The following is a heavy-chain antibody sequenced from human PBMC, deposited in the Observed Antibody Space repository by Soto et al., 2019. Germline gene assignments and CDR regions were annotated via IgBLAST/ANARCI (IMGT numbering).Heavy chain of an antibody. J-gene: IGHJ4*02. V-gene: IGHV3-23*01. CDR3: AKDLRGSWYPIWDY. CDR1: GFTFSSYA. CDR2: ISGSGGST. Sequence: EVQLLESGGGLVQPGGSLRLSCAASGFTFSSYAMSWVRQAPGKGLEWVSAISGSGGSTYYADSVKGRFTISRDNSKNTLYLQMNSLRAEDTAAYYCAKDLRGSWYPIWDYWGQGTLVTVSS. D-gene: IGHD6-13*01.